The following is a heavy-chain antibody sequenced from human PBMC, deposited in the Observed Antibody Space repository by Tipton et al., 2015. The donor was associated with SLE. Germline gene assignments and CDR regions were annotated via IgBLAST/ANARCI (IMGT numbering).Heavy chain of an antibody. CDR2: IYDSGST. J-gene: IGHJ6*03. D-gene: IGHD3-16*01. CDR1: GGSISSGGYS. V-gene: IGHV4-30-2*01. CDR3: AKEGGEPVDSYYYYMDV. Sequence: TLSLTCAVSGGSISSGGYSWSWIRQPPGKGLEWIGYIYDSGSTNYNPSLKSRVTISVDTSKNQFSLKPSSVTAADTAVYYCAKEGGEPVDSYYYYMDVWGKGTTVTVSS.